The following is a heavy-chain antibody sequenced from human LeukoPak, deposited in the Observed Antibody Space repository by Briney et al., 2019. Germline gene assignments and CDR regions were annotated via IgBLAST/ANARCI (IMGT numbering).Heavy chain of an antibody. CDR1: GGSIGSYY. CDR3: ARANGGTSSNYYMDV. CDR2: IHYSGYI. J-gene: IGHJ6*03. Sequence: PSETLSLTCSVSGGSIGSYYWNWIRQPPGKGLEWIGCIHYSGYISYNPSLKSRVTISIDTSKNQFSLKLNSVTAADTAVYYCARANGGTSSNYYMDVWGKGTTVTVSS. D-gene: IGHD2-2*01. V-gene: IGHV4-59*12.